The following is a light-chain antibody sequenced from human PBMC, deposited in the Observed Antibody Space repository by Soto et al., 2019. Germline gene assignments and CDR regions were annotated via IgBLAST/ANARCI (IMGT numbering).Light chain of an antibody. CDR3: QQYHIYSWT. Sequence: DIQMTQSPSTLSASVVARVTITGWASQDIGTWLAWYQQKPEKAPKVLFYRASHLESGVPSRFSASGSGTEFSLTINSLQADDFATYYCQQYHIYSWTFGQGTKVDIK. CDR1: QDIGTW. V-gene: IGKV1-5*03. J-gene: IGKJ1*01. CDR2: RAS.